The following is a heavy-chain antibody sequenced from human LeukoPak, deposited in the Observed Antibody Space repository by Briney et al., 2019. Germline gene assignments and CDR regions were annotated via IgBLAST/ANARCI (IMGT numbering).Heavy chain of an antibody. CDR3: AKSLGSVVVTANDY. J-gene: IGHJ4*02. Sequence: PGGSLRLSCAASGFTFSTYVLSWVRQAPGKGLEWVSTSSVASHSTSYADSVKGRFTISRDNSKNTLYLQMNSLRAEDTAVYYCAKSLGSVVVTANDYWGQGTLVTVSS. CDR1: GFTFSTYV. V-gene: IGHV3-23*01. CDR2: SSVASHST. D-gene: IGHD2-21*02.